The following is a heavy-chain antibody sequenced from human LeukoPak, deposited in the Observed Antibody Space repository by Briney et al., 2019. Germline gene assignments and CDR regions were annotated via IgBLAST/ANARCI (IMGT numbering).Heavy chain of an antibody. CDR3: ARDDWDIVVVVAATPDWFDP. CDR2: ISSSSSYI. Sequence: GGSLRLSCAASGFTFSSYSMNWVRQAPGKGLEWVSSISSSSSYIYYADSVKGRFTISRDNAKNSLYLQMNSLRAEDTAVYYCARDDWDIVVVVAATPDWFDPWGQGTLVTVSS. D-gene: IGHD2-15*01. V-gene: IGHV3-21*01. CDR1: GFTFSSYS. J-gene: IGHJ5*02.